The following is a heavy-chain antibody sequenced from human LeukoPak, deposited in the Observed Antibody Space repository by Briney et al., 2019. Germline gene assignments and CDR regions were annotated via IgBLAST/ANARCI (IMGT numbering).Heavy chain of an antibody. D-gene: IGHD6-13*01. J-gene: IGHJ4*02. Sequence: GGSLRLSCAASGFTFSSYEMNWVRQAPGKGLEWASYISRSGSTIYYADSVKGRFTISRDNAKNSLYLQMNSLRAEDTAVYYCARGIGAAAHFDHWGQGTLVTVSS. CDR3: ARGIGAAAHFDH. CDR2: ISRSGSTI. V-gene: IGHV3-48*03. CDR1: GFTFSSYE.